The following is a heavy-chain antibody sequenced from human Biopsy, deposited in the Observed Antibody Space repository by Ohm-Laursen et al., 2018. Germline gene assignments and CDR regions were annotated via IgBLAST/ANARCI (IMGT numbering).Heavy chain of an antibody. Sequence: SLRLSCAASGFTVSTTYMSWVRQAPGKGLEWVALIWYDGSNKNSEDSVKGRFTVSRDNSKNTLFLQMNNLRAEDTAVYYCARDQSGLRGINWYFDLWGRGTLVTVSS. CDR1: GFTVSTTY. D-gene: IGHD5/OR15-5a*01. CDR3: ARDQSGLRGINWYFDL. CDR2: IWYDGSNK. J-gene: IGHJ2*01. V-gene: IGHV3-33*08.